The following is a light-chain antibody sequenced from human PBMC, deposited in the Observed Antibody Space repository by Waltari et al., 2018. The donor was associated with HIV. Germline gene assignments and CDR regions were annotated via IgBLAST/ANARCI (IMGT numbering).Light chain of an antibody. Sequence: QSVLTPPPSVSGAPGQRVTISCTGCSSNIVAPYDVNWYQQFPGTAPKLRIYGSTNRPSGVPDRFSGSKSGTSASLAITGLQAEDEADYYCQSYDNSLGVVFGGGTKLTVL. CDR1: SSNIVAPYD. J-gene: IGLJ2*01. CDR3: QSYDNSLGVV. CDR2: GST. V-gene: IGLV1-40*01.